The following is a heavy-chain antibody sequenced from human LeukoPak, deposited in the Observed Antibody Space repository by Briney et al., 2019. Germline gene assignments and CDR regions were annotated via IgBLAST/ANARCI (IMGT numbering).Heavy chain of an antibody. CDR3: ASLTMLVVPQMQDAFDI. CDR2: ISYDGSNK. J-gene: IGHJ3*02. V-gene: IGHV3-30-3*01. CDR1: GFTFSSYA. D-gene: IGHD3-22*01. Sequence: PGGSLRLSCAASGFTFSSYAMHWVRQAPGKGLEWVAVISYDGSNKYYADSVKGRFTISRDNSKNTLYLQMNSLRAEDTAVYYCASLTMLVVPQMQDAFDIWGQGTMVTVSS.